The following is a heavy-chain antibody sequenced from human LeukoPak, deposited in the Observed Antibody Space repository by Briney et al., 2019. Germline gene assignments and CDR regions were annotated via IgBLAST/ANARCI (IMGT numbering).Heavy chain of an antibody. D-gene: IGHD2-21*02. CDR2: IYYSGST. CDR3: ARVRNCGGDCPSYYFDY. CDR1: GGSISSGDYY. V-gene: IGHV4-30-4*01. Sequence: SETLSLTCTVSGGSISSGDYYWSWIRQPPGKGLEWIGYIYYSGSTYYNPSLKSRVTISVDTSKNQFSLKLSSVTAADTAVYYCARVRNCGGDCPSYYFDYWGQGTLVTVSS. J-gene: IGHJ4*02.